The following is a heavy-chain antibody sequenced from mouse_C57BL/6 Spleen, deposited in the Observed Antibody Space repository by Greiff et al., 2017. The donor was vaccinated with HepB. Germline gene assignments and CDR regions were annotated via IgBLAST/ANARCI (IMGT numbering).Heavy chain of an antibody. J-gene: IGHJ3*01. V-gene: IGHV1-78*01. D-gene: IGHD1-1*01. CDR1: GYTFTDHT. Sequence: VQLQQSDAELVKPGASVKISCKVSGYTFTDHTIHWMKQRPEQGLKWIGYIYPRDGSTKYNEKFKGKATLTADKSSSTAYMQLNSLTSEDSAVYFCARSYYYGSSYVAWFAYWGQGTLVTVSA. CDR2: IYPRDGST. CDR3: ARSYYYGSSYVAWFAY.